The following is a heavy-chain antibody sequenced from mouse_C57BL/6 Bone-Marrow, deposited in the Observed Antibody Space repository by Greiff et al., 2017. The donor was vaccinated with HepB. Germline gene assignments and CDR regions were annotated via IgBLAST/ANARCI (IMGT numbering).Heavy chain of an antibody. CDR1: GYTFTSYW. J-gene: IGHJ4*01. CDR2: IDPSDSYT. D-gene: IGHD1-1*01. CDR3: ARRATVVAPWYDMDY. Sequence: VQLQQPGAELVKPGASVKLSCKASGYTFTSYWMQWVKQRPGQGLEWIGEIDPSDSYTNYNQKFKGKATLTVDTSSSTAYMQLSSLTSEDSAVYYCARRATVVAPWYDMDYWGQGTSVTVSS. V-gene: IGHV1-50*01.